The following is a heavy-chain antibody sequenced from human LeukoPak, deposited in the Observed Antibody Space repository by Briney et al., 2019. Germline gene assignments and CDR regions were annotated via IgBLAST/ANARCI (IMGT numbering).Heavy chain of an antibody. Sequence: GGSLRLSCAASGFTFKNAWVSWVRQAPGKGLEWVAFTRFNGSTKYYADSVKGRFTISRDNSKNTLSLQMNSLRPEDTAVYYCAKDDGNYYGDAFDIWGQGTMVAVSS. D-gene: IGHD1-26*01. J-gene: IGHJ3*02. CDR2: TRFNGSTK. V-gene: IGHV3-30*02. CDR3: AKDDGNYYGDAFDI. CDR1: GFTFKNAW.